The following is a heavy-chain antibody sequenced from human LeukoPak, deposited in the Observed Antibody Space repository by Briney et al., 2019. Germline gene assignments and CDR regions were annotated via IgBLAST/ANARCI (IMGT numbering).Heavy chain of an antibody. CDR2: IYYNGST. J-gene: IGHJ4*02. Sequence: LGTPSLTCTVSGGSISSSSYCCGWVSPPPGNGMEWIGSIYYNGSTYYSPYLNSRVTISVDTSKNQFSLKLSSVTAADAAVYDCARYIFGKVDYWGQGTLVTVSS. D-gene: IGHD3-3*01. V-gene: IGHV4-39*01. CDR3: ARYIFGKVDY. CDR1: GGSISSSSYC.